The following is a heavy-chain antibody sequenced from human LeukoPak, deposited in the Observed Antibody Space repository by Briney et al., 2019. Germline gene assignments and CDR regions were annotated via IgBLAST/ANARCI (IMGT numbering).Heavy chain of an antibody. J-gene: IGHJ4*02. D-gene: IGHD3-22*01. CDR1: GLTFSSHW. V-gene: IGHV3-33*08. Sequence: PGGSLRLSCAASGLTFSSHWMHWVRQAPGKGLEWVAVIWSDGTQQYYVDSVKGRFTISRDSSKNTLYLQMDSLRAEDTAVYYCVRENDSNGYYFYWGQGTLVTVSS. CDR2: IWSDGTQQ. CDR3: VRENDSNGYYFY.